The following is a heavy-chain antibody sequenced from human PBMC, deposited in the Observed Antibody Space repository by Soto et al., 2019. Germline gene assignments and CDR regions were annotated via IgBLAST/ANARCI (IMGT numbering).Heavy chain of an antibody. D-gene: IGHD4-17*01. Sequence: ASVKVSCKVSGYTLTELSMHWVRQAPGKGLEWMGGFDPEDGETIYAQKFQSRVTMTEDTSTDTAYMELSSLRSEDTAVYYCATDLHHYGDYGGVDYWGQGTLVTVSS. CDR1: GYTLTELS. CDR2: FDPEDGET. V-gene: IGHV1-24*01. CDR3: ATDLHHYGDYGGVDY. J-gene: IGHJ4*02.